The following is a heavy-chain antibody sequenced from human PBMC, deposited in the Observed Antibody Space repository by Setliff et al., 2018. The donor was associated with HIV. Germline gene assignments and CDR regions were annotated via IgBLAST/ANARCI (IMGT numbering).Heavy chain of an antibody. CDR3: AKELAASGLGYFDF. CDR2: ILSTGERT. V-gene: IGHV3-23*01. CDR1: GFTFSNYA. D-gene: IGHD3-22*01. Sequence: GGSLRLSCAASGFTFSNYAMSWVRQAPGEGLEWVSAILSTGERTFYADSVKGRFTISRDNSKNTVYLQMNSLRAEDTAEYYCAKELAASGLGYFDFWGRGILVTV. J-gene: IGHJ4*02.